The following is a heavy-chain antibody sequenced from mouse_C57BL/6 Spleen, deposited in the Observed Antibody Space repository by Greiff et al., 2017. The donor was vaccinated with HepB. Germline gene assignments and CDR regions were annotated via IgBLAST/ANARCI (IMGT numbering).Heavy chain of an antibody. CDR2: INPSSGYT. CDR1: GYTFPSYW. Sequence: QVQLQQSGAELAKPGASVKLSCKASGYTFPSYWMHWVKQRPGQGLEWIGYINPSSGYTKYNQKFKDKATLTADKSSSTAYMQLSSLTYEDSAVYYCAREGSSSYAWFAYWGQGTLVTVSA. D-gene: IGHD1-1*01. CDR3: AREGSSSYAWFAY. V-gene: IGHV1-7*01. J-gene: IGHJ3*01.